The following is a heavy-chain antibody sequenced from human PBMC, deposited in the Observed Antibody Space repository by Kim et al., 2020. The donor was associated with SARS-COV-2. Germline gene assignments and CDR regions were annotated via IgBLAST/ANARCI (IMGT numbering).Heavy chain of an antibody. CDR2: T. D-gene: IGHD6-25*01. Sequence: TFYAYSVRGRFTISRDNSKNSLYLQMSSLRADDTAMYYCVRTGIRLRLDYWGQGTLVTVSS. V-gene: IGHV3-11*06. J-gene: IGHJ4*02. CDR3: VRTGIRLRLDY.